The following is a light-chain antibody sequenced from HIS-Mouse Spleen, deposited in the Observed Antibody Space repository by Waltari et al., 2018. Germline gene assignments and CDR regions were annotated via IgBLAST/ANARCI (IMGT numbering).Light chain of an antibody. Sequence: SYELTQPPSVSVSPGQTARITCSGDALPKKYAYWYQQKSGQAPVLCIYEDSKRPSGIPERFSGYSSGTMANLTISGAQVEDEADYYCYSTDSSGNHRVFGGGTKLTVL. CDR2: EDS. CDR1: ALPKKY. V-gene: IGLV3-10*01. CDR3: YSTDSSGNHRV. J-gene: IGLJ2*01.